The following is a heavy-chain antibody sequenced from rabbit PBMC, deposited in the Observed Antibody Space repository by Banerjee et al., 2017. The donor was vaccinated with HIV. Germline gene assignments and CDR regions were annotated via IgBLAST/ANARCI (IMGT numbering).Heavy chain of an antibody. J-gene: IGHJ3*01. CDR2: IYPRYGAT. CDR3: ARVTGYGSTSGHPTRLDL. V-gene: IGHV1S43*01. Sequence: QQLVESGGGLVKPGASLTLTCKASGLDFISSFWICWVRQAPGKGLEWIATIYPRYGATDYANWVSVRFTVSHDNAQNTVFLRMTSLTAADTATYFCARVTGYGSTSGHPTRLDLWGPGTLVSVS. CDR1: GLDFISSFW. D-gene: IGHD1-1*01.